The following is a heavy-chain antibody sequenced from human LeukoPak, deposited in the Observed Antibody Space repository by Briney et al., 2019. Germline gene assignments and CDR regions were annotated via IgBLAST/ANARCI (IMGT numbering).Heavy chain of an antibody. D-gene: IGHD5-12*01. CDR3: ASQTSGYSGYSSHY. CDR2: ISGTGGST. Sequence: GGSLRLSCAASGFTFNSYAMNWVRQAPGKGLEWVSAISGTGGSTNYADSVKGRFTISRDNSKNTLYLQMNSLRAEDTAVYYCASQTSGYSGYSSHYWGQGTLVTVSS. V-gene: IGHV3-23*01. J-gene: IGHJ4*02. CDR1: GFTFNSYA.